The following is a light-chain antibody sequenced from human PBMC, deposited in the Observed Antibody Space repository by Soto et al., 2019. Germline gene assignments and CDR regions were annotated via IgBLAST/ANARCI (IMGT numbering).Light chain of an antibody. CDR3: TSFTTISTWV. J-gene: IGLJ3*02. CDR1: SSDVGGYNY. V-gene: IGLV2-14*01. CDR2: EVS. Sequence: QSVLTQPASVSGSPGQSITISCTGTSSDVGGYNYVSWFQQHPGKAPKLKIYEVSNRPSGVSNRFSGSKSGNTASLTISEFQAEDEADYYCTSFTTISTWVFGGGTKLTVL.